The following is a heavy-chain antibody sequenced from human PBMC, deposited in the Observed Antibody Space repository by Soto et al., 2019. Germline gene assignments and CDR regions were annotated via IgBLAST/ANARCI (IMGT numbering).Heavy chain of an antibody. CDR1: GYTFIDYY. V-gene: IGHV1-2*02. CDR3: ARDLVATIGDFDF. D-gene: IGHD5-12*01. CDR2: INPNSGDT. Sequence: ASVKVSCKTSGYTFIDYYIHWVRQAPGQGLEWMGWINPNSGDTNYAQKFQGRVTMTLDTSMTTAYMELSSLTSDDTAVYYCARDLVATIGDFDFWGQGAPVTVSS. J-gene: IGHJ4*02.